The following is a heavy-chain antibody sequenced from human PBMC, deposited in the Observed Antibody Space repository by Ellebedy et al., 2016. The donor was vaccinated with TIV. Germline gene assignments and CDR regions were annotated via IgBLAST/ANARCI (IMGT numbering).Heavy chain of an antibody. J-gene: IGHJ4*02. D-gene: IGHD3/OR15-3a*01. CDR3: ARINDFWAGYWGY. V-gene: IGHV3-11*01. CDR1: GFTFSDYY. Sequence: GESLKISCAASGFTFSDYYMSWICQAPGKGLEWLSYISTSGSTIYYVDSVKGRFTISRDNTKNSLYLQMNSLRAEDTAVYYCARINDFWAGYWGYWGQGTLVTVSS. CDR2: ISTSGSTI.